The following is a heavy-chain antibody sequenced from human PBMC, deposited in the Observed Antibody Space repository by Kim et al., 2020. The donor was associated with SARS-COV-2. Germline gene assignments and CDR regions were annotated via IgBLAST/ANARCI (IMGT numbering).Heavy chain of an antibody. CDR2: ISSSSSYT. J-gene: IGHJ5*02. CDR3: ARIWDSNSWFDP. Sequence: GGSLRLSCAASGFTFSDYYMSWIRPAPGKGLEWVSYISSSSSYTNYADSVQGRFTISRDNAKNSLYLQMNSLRAEDTAVYYCARIWDSNSWFDPWGQGTLVTVSS. CDR1: GFTFSDYY. V-gene: IGHV3-11*06. D-gene: IGHD3-16*01.